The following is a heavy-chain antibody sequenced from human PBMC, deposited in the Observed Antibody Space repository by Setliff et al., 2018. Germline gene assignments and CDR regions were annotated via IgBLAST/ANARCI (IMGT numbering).Heavy chain of an antibody. J-gene: IGHJ6*03. CDR3: ARVGGSGTQPLYYYYYYMDV. CDR1: GASVSGNSYY. D-gene: IGHD3-10*01. V-gene: IGHV4-39*07. CDR2: TYNTGAT. Sequence: PSETLSLTCTVSGASVSGNSYYWGWIRQPPGKGLEWIASTYNTGATYYNPSLEGRGTISVDTSKNQFSLKLSSVTAADTAVYYCARVGGSGTQPLYYYYYYMDVWGKGTTVTVSS.